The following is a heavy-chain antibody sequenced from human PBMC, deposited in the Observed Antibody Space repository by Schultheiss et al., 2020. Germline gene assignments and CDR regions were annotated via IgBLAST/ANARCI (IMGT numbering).Heavy chain of an antibody. Sequence: GGSLRLSCAASGFTFSSYVMSWVRQAPGKGLEWVSAIGTAGDTYYPGSVKGRFTISRDISKNTLYLQMNSLRAEDTAVYYCARQLWLKYWGQGTLVTVSS. D-gene: IGHD2-21*01. J-gene: IGHJ4*02. CDR3: ARQLWLKY. V-gene: IGHV3-23*01. CDR2: IGTAGDT. CDR1: GFTFSSYV.